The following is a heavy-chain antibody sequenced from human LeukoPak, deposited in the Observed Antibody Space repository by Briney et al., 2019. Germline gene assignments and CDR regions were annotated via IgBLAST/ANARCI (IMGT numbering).Heavy chain of an antibody. CDR2: ISASGGST. V-gene: IGHV3-23*01. CDR1: GFTFSSYA. CDR3: AKISLYDFWSGYYKPYWYFDL. Sequence: GGSLRLSCAASGFTFSSYAMSWVRQAPGKGLEWVSAISASGGSTNNADSVKGRFTISRDNSKSILYLQMNSLRAEDTAVYYCAKISLYDFWSGYYKPYWYFDLWGRGTLVTVSS. J-gene: IGHJ2*01. D-gene: IGHD3-3*01.